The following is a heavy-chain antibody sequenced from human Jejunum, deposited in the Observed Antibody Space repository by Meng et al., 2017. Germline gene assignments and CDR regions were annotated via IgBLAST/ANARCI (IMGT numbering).Heavy chain of an antibody. Sequence: GESLKISCAASGFTLSGYWMHWVRQVPGKGLVWVSDLSSDGSTTRYADSVKGRFTISRDSAKNTLFLQMNSLRAEDTAVYYCVREWSAFDYWGQGTRVTVSS. D-gene: IGHD2-15*01. J-gene: IGHJ4*02. CDR1: GFTLSGYW. CDR3: VREWSAFDY. V-gene: IGHV3-74*01. CDR2: LSSDGSTT.